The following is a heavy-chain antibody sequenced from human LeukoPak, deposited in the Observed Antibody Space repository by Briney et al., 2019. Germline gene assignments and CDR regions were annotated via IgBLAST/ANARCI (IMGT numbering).Heavy chain of an antibody. V-gene: IGHV3-21*01. Sequence: GGSLRLSCAASGFTFSSYSMNWVRQAQGKGLEWVSSISSSSSYIYYADSVKGRFTISRDNAKNSLYLQMNSLRAEDAAVYYCARGDPYGDYGVPSDYWGQGTLVTVSS. CDR3: ARGDPYGDYGVPSDY. CDR2: ISSSSSYI. CDR1: GFTFSSYS. D-gene: IGHD4-17*01. J-gene: IGHJ4*02.